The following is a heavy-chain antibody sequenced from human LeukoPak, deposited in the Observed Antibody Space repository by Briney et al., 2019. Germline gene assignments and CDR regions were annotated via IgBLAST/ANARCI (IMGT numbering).Heavy chain of an antibody. CDR1: GYTFTSYG. D-gene: IGHD3-10*01. CDR2: ISAYNGNT. CDR3: ARDPNLYGSGSSTYNWFDP. Sequence: ASVKVSCKASGYTFTSYGISWVRQAPGQGLEWMGWISAYNGNTNYAQKLLGRVTMTTDTSTSTAYMELRSLRSDDTAVYYCARDPNLYGSGSSTYNWFDPWGQGTLVTVSS. V-gene: IGHV1-18*01. J-gene: IGHJ5*02.